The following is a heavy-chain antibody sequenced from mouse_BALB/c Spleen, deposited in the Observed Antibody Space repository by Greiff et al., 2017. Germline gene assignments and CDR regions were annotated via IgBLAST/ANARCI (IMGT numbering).Heavy chain of an antibody. CDR1: GFTFSSFG. CDR2: ISSGSSTI. V-gene: IGHV5-17*02. J-gene: IGHJ4*01. CDR3: ARYVGRGNYYAMDY. Sequence: EVKLMESGGGLVQPGGSRKLSCAASGFTFSSFGMHWVRQAPEKGLEWVAYISSGSSTIYYADTVKGRFTISRDNPKNTLFLQMTSLRSEDTAMYYCARYVGRGNYYAMDYWGQGTSVTVSS. D-gene: IGHD4-1*01.